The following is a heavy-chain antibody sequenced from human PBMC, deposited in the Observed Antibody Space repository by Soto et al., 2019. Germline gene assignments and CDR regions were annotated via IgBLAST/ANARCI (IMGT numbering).Heavy chain of an antibody. V-gene: IGHV1-69*13. J-gene: IGHJ4*02. CDR3: ARGFYHPYSGYDIDY. CDR2: IIPIFGTA. D-gene: IGHD5-12*01. CDR1: GGTFSSYA. Sequence: ASVKVSCKASGGTFSSYAISWVRQAPGQGLEWMGGIIPIFGTANYAQKFQGRVTITADESTSTAYMELSSLRSEDTAVYYCARGFYHPYSGYDIDYWGQGTLVTVSS.